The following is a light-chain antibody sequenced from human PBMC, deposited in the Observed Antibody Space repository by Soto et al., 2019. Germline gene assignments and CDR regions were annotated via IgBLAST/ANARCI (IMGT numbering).Light chain of an antibody. CDR3: LQDYHYPLT. CDR2: AAS. V-gene: IGKV1-6*01. Sequence: AIQMTQSPSSLSASVGDRVTITCRASQGIRNDLGGYQQKQGKAPKLLIYAASSLQSGVPSRFSGSGSGTDFTLTISSLQPEDCATYYCLQDYHYPLTFGLGTKVELK. J-gene: IGKJ1*01. CDR1: QGIRND.